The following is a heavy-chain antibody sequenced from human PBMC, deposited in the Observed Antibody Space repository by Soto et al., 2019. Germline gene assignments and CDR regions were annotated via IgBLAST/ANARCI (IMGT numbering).Heavy chain of an antibody. J-gene: IGHJ4*02. CDR3: ATYYYYGSGSYYPFDY. V-gene: IGHV1-24*01. CDR2: FDPEDGET. D-gene: IGHD3-10*01. CDR1: GYTLTELS. Sequence: ASVKVSCKVSGYTLTELSMHWVRQAPGKGLEWMGGFDPEDGETIYAQKFQGRVTMTEDTSTDTAYMELSSLRSEDTAVYYCATYYYYGSGSYYPFDYWGQGTLVTVSS.